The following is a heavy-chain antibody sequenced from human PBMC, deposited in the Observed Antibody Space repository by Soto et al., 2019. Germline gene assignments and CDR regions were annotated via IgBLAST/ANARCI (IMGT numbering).Heavy chain of an antibody. CDR3: VRTSLVVAAATREDY. V-gene: IGHV3-74*01. J-gene: IGHJ4*02. CDR1: GFTFSSYW. Sequence: VQLVESGGGLVQPGGSLRLSCAASGFTFSSYWMHWVRQAPGKGLVWVSRINSDGSSTSYADSVKGRFTIPRDNAKNTLYLQMNSLRAEDTAVYYCVRTSLVVAAATREDYWGQGTLVTVSS. CDR2: INSDGSST. D-gene: IGHD2-15*01.